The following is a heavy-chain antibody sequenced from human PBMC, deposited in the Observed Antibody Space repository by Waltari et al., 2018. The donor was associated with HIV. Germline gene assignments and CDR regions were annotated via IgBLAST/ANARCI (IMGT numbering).Heavy chain of an antibody. Sequence: QLQLQESGPGLVKPSQTLSLTCTFSGGSLSSGRYSRSWLRQHPGKGLEWIGYIYYSGSTYYNPSLKSRVTISVDTSKNQFSLKLSSVTAADTAVYYCARDSADCSSTSCYGLFDPWGQGTLVTVSS. CDR1: GGSLSSGRYS. CDR2: IYYSGST. D-gene: IGHD2-2*01. V-gene: IGHV4-31*03. J-gene: IGHJ5*02. CDR3: ARDSADCSSTSCYGLFDP.